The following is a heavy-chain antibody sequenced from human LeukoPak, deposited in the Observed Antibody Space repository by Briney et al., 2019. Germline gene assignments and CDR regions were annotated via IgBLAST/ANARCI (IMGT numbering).Heavy chain of an antibody. CDR2: MYYSGST. Sequence: SETLSLTRPVSRGSISSYYWSWIRPAPGKGLEWIGYMYYSGSTNYNPSLTSRVTISIKTPNNQFAVRLSSLTAADTAVYYCARGSGYGVQWGERTRVSVST. D-gene: IGHD5-12*01. CDR3: ARGSGYGVQ. J-gene: IGHJ4*02. CDR1: RGSISSYY. V-gene: IGHV4-59*01.